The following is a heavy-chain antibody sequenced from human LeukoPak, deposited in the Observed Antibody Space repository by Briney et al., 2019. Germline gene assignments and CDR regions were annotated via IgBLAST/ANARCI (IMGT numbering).Heavy chain of an antibody. CDR3: ARAQGLDFGWYFDL. Sequence: PGGSLRLSCAASGFTFSSYEMNWVRQAPGKGLEWVSYISSSGSTIYYADSVKGRFTISRDNAKNSLYLQMNSLRAKDTAVYYCARAQGLDFGWYFDLWGRGPLVTVS. V-gene: IGHV3-48*03. CDR2: ISSSGSTI. CDR1: GFTFSSYE. J-gene: IGHJ2*01. D-gene: IGHD3-10*01.